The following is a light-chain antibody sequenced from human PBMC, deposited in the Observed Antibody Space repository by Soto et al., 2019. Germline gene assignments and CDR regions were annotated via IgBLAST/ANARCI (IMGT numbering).Light chain of an antibody. CDR2: KAS. J-gene: IGKJ3*01. V-gene: IGKV1-5*03. CDR1: QSVSGW. Sequence: DIQMTQSPSTLSASVGDTVTVTCRASQSVSGWLAWYQQKPGEAPKLLMYKASSLDSGVPSRFSGSGSGTEFTLTISGLQPEDFATYYCQQYNSYAFSFGPGTKVDIK. CDR3: QQYNSYAFS.